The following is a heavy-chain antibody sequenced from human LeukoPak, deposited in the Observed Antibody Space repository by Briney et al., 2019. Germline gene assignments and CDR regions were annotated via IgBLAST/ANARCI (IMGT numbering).Heavy chain of an antibody. CDR3: ASKTIFGVVIILEYFQH. CDR2: INHSGST. D-gene: IGHD3-3*01. CDR1: GGSFSGYY. J-gene: IGHJ1*01. V-gene: IGHV4-34*01. Sequence: SETLSLTCAVYGGSFSGYYWSWIRQPPGEGLEWIGEINHSGSTNYNPSLKSRVTISVDTSKNQFSLKLSSVTAADTAVYYCASKTIFGVVIILEYFQHWGQGTLVTVSS.